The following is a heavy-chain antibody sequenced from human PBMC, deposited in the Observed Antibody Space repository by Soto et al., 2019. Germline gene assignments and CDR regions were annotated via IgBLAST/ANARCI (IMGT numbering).Heavy chain of an antibody. J-gene: IGHJ6*02. CDR1: GYDFTAYD. Sequence: ASVKVSCKASGYDFTAYDINWVRQAPGQGLEWMGWMNPINGATGSARRFQGRVSMTRNTATATAYLELTSLRSDDSAVYYCGRGPSPRAPAGGTPYYYAMDVWGQGTTVTVS. V-gene: IGHV1-8*02. CDR2: MNPINGAT. CDR3: GRGPSPRAPAGGTPYYYAMDV. D-gene: IGHD6-13*01.